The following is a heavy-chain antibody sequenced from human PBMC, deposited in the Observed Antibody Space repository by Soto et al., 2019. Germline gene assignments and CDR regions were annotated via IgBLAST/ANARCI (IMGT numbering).Heavy chain of an antibody. CDR3: ARGPRWILTGYNSNWFDP. Sequence: GGSLRLSCAASGFTFSSYSMNWVRQAPGKGLEWVSSISSSSSYIYYADSVKGRFTISRDNAKNSLYLQMNSLRAEDTAVYYCARGPRWILTGYNSNWFDPWGQGTLVTVSS. V-gene: IGHV3-21*01. D-gene: IGHD3-9*01. CDR1: GFTFSSYS. CDR2: ISSSSSYI. J-gene: IGHJ5*02.